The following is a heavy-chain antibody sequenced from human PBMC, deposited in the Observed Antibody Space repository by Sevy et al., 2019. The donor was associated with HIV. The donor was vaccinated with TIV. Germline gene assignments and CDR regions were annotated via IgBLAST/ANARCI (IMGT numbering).Heavy chain of an antibody. CDR1: GFTFSSYA. Sequence: GGSLRLSCAASGFTFSSYAMHWVRQAPGKGLEWVAVISYDGSNKYYADSVKGRFTISRDNSKNTLYRQMNSLRAEDTAVYYCARDRIFLTGIFYYYGMDVWGQGTTVTVSS. D-gene: IGHD3-9*01. J-gene: IGHJ6*02. V-gene: IGHV3-30*04. CDR3: ARDRIFLTGIFYYYGMDV. CDR2: ISYDGSNK.